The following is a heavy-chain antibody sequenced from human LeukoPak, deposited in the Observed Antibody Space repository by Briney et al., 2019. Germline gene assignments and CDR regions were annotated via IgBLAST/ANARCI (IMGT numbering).Heavy chain of an antibody. J-gene: IGHJ4*02. D-gene: IGHD4-17*01. CDR1: GFTFSSYS. CDR2: ISSSSSYI. Sequence: GGSLRLSRAASGFTFSSYSMNWVRQAPGKGLEWVSSISSSSSYIYYADSVKGRFTISRDNAKNSLYLQMNSLRAEDTAVYYCARDLSGDYFSGYWGQGTLVTVSS. V-gene: IGHV3-21*01. CDR3: ARDLSGDYFSGY.